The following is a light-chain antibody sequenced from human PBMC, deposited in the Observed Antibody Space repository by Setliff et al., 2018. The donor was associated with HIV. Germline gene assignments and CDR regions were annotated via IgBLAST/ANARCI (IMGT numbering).Light chain of an antibody. CDR3: CSYAGSSTL. Sequence: QSALTQPASVSGSPGQSITISCTGTSSDVGSYNLVSWYQQHPGKAPKLMIYEVSKRPSGVSNRFSGSKSVNTASLTISGLQAGDEADYYCCSYAGSSTLFGGGTKVTVL. CDR1: SSDVGSYNL. V-gene: IGLV2-23*02. J-gene: IGLJ2*01. CDR2: EVS.